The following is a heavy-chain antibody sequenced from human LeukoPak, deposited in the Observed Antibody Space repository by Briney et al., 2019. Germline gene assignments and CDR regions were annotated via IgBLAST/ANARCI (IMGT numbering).Heavy chain of an antibody. Sequence: PSKTLSLTCVVYGGSFSGYHWSWIRQPPGKGLEWIGEINHSGYTNYNPSLKSRVTISLDTSRNQFSLRLSSVTAADTADYYCARAQGNGLIDFWGQGTLVTVSS. CDR2: INHSGYT. D-gene: IGHD3/OR15-3a*01. V-gene: IGHV4-34*01. CDR1: GGSFSGYH. CDR3: ARAQGNGLIDF. J-gene: IGHJ4*02.